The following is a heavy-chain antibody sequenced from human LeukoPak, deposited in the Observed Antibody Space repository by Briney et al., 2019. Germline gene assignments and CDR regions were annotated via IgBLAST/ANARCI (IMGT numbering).Heavy chain of an antibody. Sequence: SETLSLTCAVSGGSISSSNWWRWVRQPPGKGLEWIGEIYHSGSTNYNPSLKSRVTISVDKSKNQFSLKLSSVTAADTAVYYCARDPGPNQAVGGYWGQGTLVTVSS. V-gene: IGHV4-4*02. J-gene: IGHJ4*02. D-gene: IGHD1-14*01. CDR2: IYHSGST. CDR1: GGSISSSNW. CDR3: ARDPGPNQAVGGY.